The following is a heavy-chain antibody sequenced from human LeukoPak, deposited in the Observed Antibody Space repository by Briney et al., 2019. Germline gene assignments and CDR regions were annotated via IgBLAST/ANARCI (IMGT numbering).Heavy chain of an antibody. CDR1: GGSLNISSYY. Sequence: SETLSLTCTVSGGSLNISSYYWGWIRQPPSKGLEWIGSIYYSGSTYYNPSLKSRVTISVDTSKNQLSLKLTSVTAADTPVYYCARQKYSSGCNDYWGQGTLVTVSS. D-gene: IGHD6-19*01. V-gene: IGHV4-39*01. CDR2: IYYSGST. CDR3: ARQKYSSGCNDY. J-gene: IGHJ4*02.